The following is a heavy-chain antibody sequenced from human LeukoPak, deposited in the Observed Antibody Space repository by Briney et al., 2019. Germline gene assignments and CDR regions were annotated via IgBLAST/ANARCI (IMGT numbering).Heavy chain of an antibody. J-gene: IGHJ4*02. Sequence: PSETLSLTCTVSGGSISSSSYYWGWIRQPPGKGLEWIGSIYYSGSTYYNPSLKSRVTISVDTSKNQFSLKLSSVTAADTAVYYCARGQMYSSSWYGYWGQGTLVTVSS. CDR1: GGSISSSSYY. V-gene: IGHV4-39*07. CDR2: IYYSGST. CDR3: ARGQMYSSSWYGY. D-gene: IGHD6-13*01.